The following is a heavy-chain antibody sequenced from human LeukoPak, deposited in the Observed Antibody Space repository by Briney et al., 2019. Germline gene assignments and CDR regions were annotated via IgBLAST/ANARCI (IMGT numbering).Heavy chain of an antibody. D-gene: IGHD5-18*01. V-gene: IGHV1-2*02. J-gene: IGHJ4*02. Sequence: ASVKVCCKASGYTFTGYYMHWVRQAPGQGLEWMGWINPNSGGTNYSQQFQGRVTMTRDTSISTAYMELSRLRSDDTAVYYCARSIQLWSYFDYWGQGTLVTVSS. CDR3: ARSIQLWSYFDY. CDR1: GYTFTGYY. CDR2: INPNSGGT.